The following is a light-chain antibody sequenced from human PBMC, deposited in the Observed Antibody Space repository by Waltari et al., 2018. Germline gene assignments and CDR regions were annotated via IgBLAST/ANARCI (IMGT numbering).Light chain of an antibody. J-gene: IGLJ1*01. CDR3: CSYTGSSTSYG. CDR1: STDLASYNL. V-gene: IGLV2-23*01. CDR2: EAT. Sequence: QSALSQPASVSGSPGQSLTITCTGASTDLASYNLVAWYHHHPNRAPKLIIYEATKRPSGISHRFSGAKSGATASLRISGLQADDEADYYCCSYTGSSTSYGCGGGTKVTVL.